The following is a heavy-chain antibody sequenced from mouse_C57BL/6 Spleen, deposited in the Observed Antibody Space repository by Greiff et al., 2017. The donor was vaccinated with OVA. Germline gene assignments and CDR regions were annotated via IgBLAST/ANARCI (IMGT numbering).Heavy chain of an antibody. V-gene: IGHV5-4*01. Sequence: DVMLVESGGGLVKPGGSLKLSCAASGFTFSSYAMSWVRQTPEKRLAWVATISDGGSYTYYPDNVKGRFTISRDNAKNHLYLQMSHLKSEDTAMYYCARDRAYYSNYDGMDYWGQGTSVTVSS. CDR1: GFTFSSYA. CDR2: ISDGGSYT. CDR3: ARDRAYYSNYDGMDY. J-gene: IGHJ4*01. D-gene: IGHD2-5*01.